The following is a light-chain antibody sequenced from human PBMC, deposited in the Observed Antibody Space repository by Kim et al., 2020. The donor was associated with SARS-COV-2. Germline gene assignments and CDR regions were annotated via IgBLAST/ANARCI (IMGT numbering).Light chain of an antibody. V-gene: IGKV1-39*01. J-gene: IGKJ2*01. CDR1: QSISSY. CDR3: QLSYSTPYT. Sequence: DIQMTQSPSSLSASVGDRVTITCRASQSISSYLNWYQQKPGKAPKLLIYAASSLQSGVPSRFSGSGSGTDFTLTISSLQPEDFATYNCQLSYSTPYTFGQGTKLEI. CDR2: AAS.